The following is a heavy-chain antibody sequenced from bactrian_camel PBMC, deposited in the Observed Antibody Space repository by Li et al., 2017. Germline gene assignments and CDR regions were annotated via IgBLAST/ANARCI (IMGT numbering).Heavy chain of an antibody. J-gene: IGHJ6*01. V-gene: IGHV3-2*01. Sequence: HVQLVESGGGLVRPGGSLRLSCAASGFTFSSYYMSWVRQAPGKGLEWVSSVYSDGANTYYADSVKGRFTISQDNAKNTLYLQMNSLKPEDTAMYYCAARGYCYISVGLFGGDVGFGYWGQGTQVTVS. CDR1: GFTFSSYY. CDR3: AARGYCYISVGLFGGDVGFGY. CDR2: VYSDGANT. D-gene: IGHD2*01.